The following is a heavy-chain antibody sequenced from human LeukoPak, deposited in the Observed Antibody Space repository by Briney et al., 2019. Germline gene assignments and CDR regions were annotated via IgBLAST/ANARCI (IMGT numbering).Heavy chain of an antibody. J-gene: IGHJ4*02. V-gene: IGHV3-15*01. CDR3: AKDQRGGWYNPVLDY. CDR2: IKSKPNGETT. D-gene: IGHD1-14*01. Sequence: GGSLRLSCTASGFTFSNAWMTWVRQAPGKGLEWVGRIKSKPNGETTDYAAPVKGRFTISRDDSKNTVYLQMNSLRAEDTAVYYCAKDQRGGWYNPVLDYWGQGTLVTVSS. CDR1: GFTFSNAW.